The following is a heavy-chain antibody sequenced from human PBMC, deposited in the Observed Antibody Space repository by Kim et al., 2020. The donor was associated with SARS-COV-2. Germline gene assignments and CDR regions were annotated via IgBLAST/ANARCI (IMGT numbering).Heavy chain of an antibody. V-gene: IGHV3-9*01. CDR1: GFTFDDYA. CDR2: ISWNSGSI. Sequence: GGSLRLSCAASGFTFDDYAMHWVRQAPGKGLEWVSGISWNSGSIGYADSVKGRFTISRDNAKNSLYLQMNSLRAEDTALYYCAKALTVTTNYFDYWGQGTLVTVSS. J-gene: IGHJ4*02. D-gene: IGHD4-17*01. CDR3: AKALTVTTNYFDY.